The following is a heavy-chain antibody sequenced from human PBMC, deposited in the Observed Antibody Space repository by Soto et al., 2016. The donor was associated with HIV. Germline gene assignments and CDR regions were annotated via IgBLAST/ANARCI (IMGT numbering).Heavy chain of an antibody. V-gene: IGHV1-2*02. Sequence: QVQVVQSGAEVKKPGASVKVSCKASGYYFTAYFMHWVRQAPGQGLEWMGWINPNSGGTNYAQKFQGRVTMTRDTSISTAYMELSRLRSDDTAVYYCARDHRGGIATYYYYMDVWGKGTTVTVSS. CDR2: INPNSGGT. D-gene: IGHD6-13*01. CDR3: ARDHRGGIATYYYYMDV. J-gene: IGHJ6*03. CDR1: GYYFTAYF.